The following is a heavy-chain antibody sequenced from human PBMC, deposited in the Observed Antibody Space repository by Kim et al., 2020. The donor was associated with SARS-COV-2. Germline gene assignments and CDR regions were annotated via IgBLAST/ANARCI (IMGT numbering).Heavy chain of an antibody. CDR3: ASYLLGSGLHSPLYYGMDV. CDR2: IYYSGST. V-gene: IGHV4-39*01. J-gene: IGHJ6*02. Sequence: SETLSLTCTVSGGSISSSSFYWGWIRQPPGKGLEWIGSIYYSGSTYYNPSLKSRVTISVDTSKNQFSLKLSSVTAADTAVYYCASYLLGSGLHSPLYYGMDVWGQGTTVTVSS. D-gene: IGHD7-27*01. CDR1: GGSISSSSFY.